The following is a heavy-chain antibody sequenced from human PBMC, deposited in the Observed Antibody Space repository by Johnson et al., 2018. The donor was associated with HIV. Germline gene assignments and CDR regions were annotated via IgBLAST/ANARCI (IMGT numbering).Heavy chain of an antibody. CDR2: IYSGGST. J-gene: IGHJ3*02. CDR3: ARDGYNQKPLDALDI. D-gene: IGHD5-24*01. CDR1: GFTVSSNY. Sequence: VQLVESGGGLVQPGGSLRLSCAASGFTVSSNYMSWVRQAPGKGLEWVSVIYSGGSTYYADSVKGRFTISRDNSKNTLYLQMNSLRAEDTAVYYCARDGYNQKPLDALDIWGQGTMVTVSS. V-gene: IGHV3-66*01.